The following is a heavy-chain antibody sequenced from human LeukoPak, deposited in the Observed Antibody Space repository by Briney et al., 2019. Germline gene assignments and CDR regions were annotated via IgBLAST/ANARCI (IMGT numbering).Heavy chain of an antibody. J-gene: IGHJ4*02. Sequence: SVKVSCKASGGTFISYAISWVRQAPGQGLEWMGGIIPIFGTANYAQKFQGRVTITADESTSTAYMELSSLRSEDTAVYYCARAVYQLHYYFDYWGQGTLVTVSS. D-gene: IGHD2-2*01. CDR3: ARAVYQLHYYFDY. V-gene: IGHV1-69*13. CDR1: GGTFISYA. CDR2: IIPIFGTA.